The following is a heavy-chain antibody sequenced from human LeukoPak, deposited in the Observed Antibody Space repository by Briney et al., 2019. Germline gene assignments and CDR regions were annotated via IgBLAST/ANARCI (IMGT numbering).Heavy chain of an antibody. CDR1: GGSFSGYY. V-gene: IGHV4-34*01. CDR3: ARTEQQLVPWFDP. D-gene: IGHD6-13*01. J-gene: IGHJ5*02. Sequence: SETLSLTCAVYGGSFSGYYWSWIRQPPGKGLEWIGEINHSGSTNYNPSLRSRVTISVDTSKNQFSLKLSSVTAADTAVYYCARTEQQLVPWFDPWGQGTLVTVSS. CDR2: INHSGST.